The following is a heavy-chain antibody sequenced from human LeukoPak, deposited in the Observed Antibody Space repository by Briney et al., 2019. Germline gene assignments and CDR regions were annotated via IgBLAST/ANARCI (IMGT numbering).Heavy chain of an antibody. Sequence: RASVKVSCKASGYTFTSYGISWVRQAPGQGLEWMGWISAYNGNTNYAQTLQGRVTITTDTSTSTAYMELRSLRSDHTAVYYCARASGGSYYIVLSKHTPLDYWGQGTLVTVSS. CDR3: ARASGGSYYIVLSKHTPLDY. D-gene: IGHD1-26*01. CDR1: GYTFTSYG. CDR2: ISAYNGNT. V-gene: IGHV1-18*01. J-gene: IGHJ4*02.